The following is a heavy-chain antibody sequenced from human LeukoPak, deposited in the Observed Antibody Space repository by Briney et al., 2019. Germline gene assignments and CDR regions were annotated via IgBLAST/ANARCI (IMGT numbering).Heavy chain of an antibody. D-gene: IGHD2-21*01. CDR1: GFTFNNYA. CDR2: ISDNGGDT. Sequence: GGSLRLSCAASGFTFNNYAMSWVRQAPGKGLDWVSAISDNGGDTKYADSVKGRFTISRDNSRNRLYLQMDSLRVEDTAIYYCGGDWKLDYWGQGILVTVSS. CDR3: GGDWKLDY. J-gene: IGHJ4*02. V-gene: IGHV3-23*01.